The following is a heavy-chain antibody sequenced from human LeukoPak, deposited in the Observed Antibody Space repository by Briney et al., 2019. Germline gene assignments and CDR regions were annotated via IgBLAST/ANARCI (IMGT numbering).Heavy chain of an antibody. CDR1: GFTFSRYG. D-gene: IGHD3-22*01. V-gene: IGHV3-30*18. J-gene: IGHJ4*02. CDR3: AKDLTYYYDISSSYYGYYFDF. CDR2: ISYDGTNK. Sequence: GGSLRLSCAASGFTFSRYGMHWVRQAQGKGLEWVAVISYDGTNKHYANSVKGRFTISRDNSKNTPYLQMNSLRAEDTAVYYCAKDLTYYYDISSSYYGYYFDFWGQGTLVTVSS.